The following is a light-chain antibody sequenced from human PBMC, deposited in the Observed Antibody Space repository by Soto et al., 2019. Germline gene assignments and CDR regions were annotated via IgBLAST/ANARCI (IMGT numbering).Light chain of an antibody. Sequence: AIRMTQSPSSLSASTGDRVTITCRASQGISSYLAWYQQKPGKAPKLLIYAAFTLQSGVPSRFSGSGSGTDFTLTISCLQSEDFATYYCQQYYSYPPTFGQGTKVDI. V-gene: IGKV1-8*01. CDR3: QQYYSYPPT. CDR1: QGISSY. J-gene: IGKJ1*01. CDR2: AAF.